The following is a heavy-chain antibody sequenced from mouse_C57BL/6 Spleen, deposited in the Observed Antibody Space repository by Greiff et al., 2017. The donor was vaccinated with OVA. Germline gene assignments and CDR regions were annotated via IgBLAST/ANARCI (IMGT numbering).Heavy chain of an antibody. J-gene: IGHJ3*01. V-gene: IGHV1-5*01. CDR1: GYTFTSYW. Sequence: VQLQQSGTVLARPGASVKMSCKTSGYTFTSYWMHWVKQRPGQGLEWIGAIYPGNSDTSYNQKFKGKAKLTAVTSASTAYMELSSLTNEDSAVYYCTRGDTTVVEGSWFAYWGQGTLVTVSA. CDR3: TRGDTTVVEGSWFAY. CDR2: IYPGNSDT. D-gene: IGHD1-1*01.